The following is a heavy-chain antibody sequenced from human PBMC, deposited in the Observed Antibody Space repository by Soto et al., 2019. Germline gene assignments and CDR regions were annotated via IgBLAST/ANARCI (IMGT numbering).Heavy chain of an antibody. CDR2: IYYSGST. D-gene: IGHD6-13*01. V-gene: IGHV4-39*01. CDR3: ASRYSSSWLDYYGMDV. CDR1: GGSISSSSYY. Sequence: SETLSITCTVSGGSISSSSYYWCWIRQPPRKWPEWIGSIYYSGSTYYNPSLKSRVTISVDTSKNQFSLKLSSVTAADTAVYYWASRYSSSWLDYYGMDVWGQGTTVTVSS. J-gene: IGHJ6*02.